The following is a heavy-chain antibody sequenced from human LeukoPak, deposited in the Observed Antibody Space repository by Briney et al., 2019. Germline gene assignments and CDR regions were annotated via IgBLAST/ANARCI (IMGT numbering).Heavy chain of an antibody. V-gene: IGHV4-39*01. CDR2: IYYGGNT. Sequence: SETLSLTCTVSGGAISSNNHYWAWVRQPAGKGLEWIASIYYGGNTYYNPSLRSRVTMFVDASNNQFSLKLSSVTAADTAVYYCAGHLYLYSTSYYPFYFDYWGQGTLATVSS. D-gene: IGHD2-2*01. CDR3: AGHLYLYSTSYYPFYFDY. CDR1: GGAISSNNHY. J-gene: IGHJ4*02.